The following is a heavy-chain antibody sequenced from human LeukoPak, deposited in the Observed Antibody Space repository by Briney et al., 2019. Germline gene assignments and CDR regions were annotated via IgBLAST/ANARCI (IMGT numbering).Heavy chain of an antibody. CDR2: INHSGST. D-gene: IGHD1-26*01. Sequence: SETLSLTCAVYGGSFSGYYWSWIRQPPGKGLEWIGEINHSGSTNYNPSLKSRVTISVDRSKNQFSLKLSSVTAADTAVYYCARHSGSGTSYDYWGQGTLVTVSS. CDR1: GGSFSGYY. J-gene: IGHJ4*02. V-gene: IGHV4-34*01. CDR3: ARHSGSGTSYDY.